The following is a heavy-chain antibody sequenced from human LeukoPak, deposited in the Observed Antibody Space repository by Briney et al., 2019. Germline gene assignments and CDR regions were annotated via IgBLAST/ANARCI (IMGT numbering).Heavy chain of an antibody. CDR3: AKDILAAGLFFDY. CDR1: GFTFSDYY. V-gene: IGHV3-11*01. D-gene: IGHD6-13*01. Sequence: PGRSLRLSCAASGFTFSDYYMGWIRQAPGKGLEWVSYIDMSATTIYYADSVKGRFTISRDNAKNSLFLQMNSLRAEDTAVYYCAKDILAAGLFFDYWGQGTLVTVSS. CDR2: IDMSATTI. J-gene: IGHJ4*02.